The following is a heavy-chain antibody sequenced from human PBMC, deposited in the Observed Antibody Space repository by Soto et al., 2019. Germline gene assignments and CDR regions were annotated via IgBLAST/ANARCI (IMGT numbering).Heavy chain of an antibody. D-gene: IGHD6-13*01. Sequence: QVQLVQSGAEVKKPGSSVKVSCKASGGTFSSNIISWVRQAPGQGLEWMGRIIPNVGMANYAQKFQGRVTISEDKFTNTAYMEWSSLRAEASAEFFCANRVLGYISSWSTLDIWGQGTMVIVSS. CDR1: GGTFSSNI. CDR3: ANRVLGYISSWSTLDI. V-gene: IGHV1-69*02. CDR2: IIPNVGMA. J-gene: IGHJ3*02.